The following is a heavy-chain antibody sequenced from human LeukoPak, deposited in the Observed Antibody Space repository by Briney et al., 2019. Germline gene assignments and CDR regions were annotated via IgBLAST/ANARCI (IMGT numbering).Heavy chain of an antibody. J-gene: IGHJ4*02. CDR2: IYYSGST. V-gene: IGHV4-59*01. Sequence: KPSETLSLTCTVSGGSISSYYWSWIRQPPGKGLEWIGYIYYSGSTNYNPSLKSRVNISVDTSKNQFSLKLSTVTAADTAVYYCAGTYYYDSSGYYYELPFDYWGQGTLVTVST. D-gene: IGHD3-22*01. CDR3: AGTYYYDSSGYYYELPFDY. CDR1: GGSISSYY.